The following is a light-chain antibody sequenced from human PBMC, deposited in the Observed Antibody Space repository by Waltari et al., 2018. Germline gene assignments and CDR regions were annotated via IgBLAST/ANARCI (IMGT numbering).Light chain of an antibody. CDR1: AFPKQY. J-gene: IGLJ2*01. Sequence: SYELTQPPSVSVSPGQTAKTPCSGDAFPKQYTYWYQQKPGQAPRLVLYKDTESPSGVSARCFGASSVTTVTFTTSGVQAEDEADYYCLSAYSGGSQGVFGGGTKLTVL. V-gene: IGLV3-25*03. CDR2: KDT. CDR3: LSAYSGGSQGV.